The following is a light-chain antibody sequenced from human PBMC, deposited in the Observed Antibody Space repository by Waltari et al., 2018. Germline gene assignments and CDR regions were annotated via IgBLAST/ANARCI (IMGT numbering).Light chain of an antibody. CDR1: QTVAHTY. Sequence: EIVVTQSPGALSLFPGERATLSCRASQTVAHTYLAWVQQRPGQAPRLHIYGASNRAPGIPDRFSGSGTGTDFTLTISRLEPEDFAVYYCQQYADPPYTFGPGTKVDFK. CDR2: GAS. J-gene: IGKJ3*01. V-gene: IGKV3-20*01. CDR3: QQYADPPYT.